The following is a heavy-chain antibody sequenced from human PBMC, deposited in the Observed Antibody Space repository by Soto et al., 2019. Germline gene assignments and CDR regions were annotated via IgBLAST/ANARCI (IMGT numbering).Heavy chain of an antibody. CDR1: GFTFSSYW. J-gene: IGHJ4*02. V-gene: IGHV3-74*01. CDR3: ARAGWYRFDY. CDR2: INADGSTT. D-gene: IGHD2-15*01. Sequence: DVQLVESGGGLAQPGGSLRLSCVGSGFTFSSYWMHWVRQAPGKGLVWVSRINADGSTTNYADSVKGRFTVSRDNAKNTVYLQMNSLRDEDTAVYFCARAGWYRFDYWGQGTQLTVSP.